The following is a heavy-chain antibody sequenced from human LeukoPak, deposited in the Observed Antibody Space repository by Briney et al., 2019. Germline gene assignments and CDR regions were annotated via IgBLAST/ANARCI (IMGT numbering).Heavy chain of an antibody. V-gene: IGHV3-20*04. Sequence: GGSLRLSCAASGFIFDDYGISWVRQAPGKGLEWVCGINWNGVSTGYADSVKGRFTISRDNAKNSLYLQMNSLRAEDTAVYYCARAKPKNMVRGLIMRRESRYYFDYWGQGTLVTVSS. J-gene: IGHJ4*02. CDR3: ARAKPKNMVRGLIMRRESRYYFDY. CDR2: INWNGVST. D-gene: IGHD3-10*01. CDR1: GFIFDDYG.